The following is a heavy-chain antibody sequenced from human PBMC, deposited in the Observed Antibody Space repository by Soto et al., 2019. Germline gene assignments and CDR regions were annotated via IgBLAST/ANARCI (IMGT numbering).Heavy chain of an antibody. V-gene: IGHV3-15*07. CDR2: IKSKTDGGTA. D-gene: IGHD6-19*01. CDR1: GFTFTNAW. CDR3: STDQEYIRGWLLFAY. Sequence: EVQLVESGGGLVKPGGSLRLSCAASGFTFTNAWMNWVRQAPGKGLEWVGRIKSKTDGGTAEYAAPVKGRFTISRDDSKNTVYLQINSLKTEDTAVYYCSTDQEYIRGWLLFAYWGQVTLVTVSS. J-gene: IGHJ4*02.